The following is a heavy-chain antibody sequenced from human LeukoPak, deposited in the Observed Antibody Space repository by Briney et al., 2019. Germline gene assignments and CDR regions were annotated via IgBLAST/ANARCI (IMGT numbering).Heavy chain of an antibody. CDR1: GGSISTYY. D-gene: IGHD1-26*01. Sequence: SETLSLTCTVSGGSISTYYWSWIRQPPGKGLEWIGYIYYSGSTNYNPSLKSRVTISVDTSKNQFSLKLSSVTAADTAMYYCARVGPGEGIVGATGDFDFWGQGTLVTVSS. V-gene: IGHV4-59*01. J-gene: IGHJ4*02. CDR2: IYYSGST. CDR3: ARVGPGEGIVGATGDFDF.